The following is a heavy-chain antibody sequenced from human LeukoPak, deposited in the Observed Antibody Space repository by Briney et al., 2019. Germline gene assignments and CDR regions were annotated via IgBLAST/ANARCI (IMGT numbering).Heavy chain of an antibody. CDR1: GYAFTTYG. D-gene: IGHD5-12*01. CDR2: ISAYNNNT. Sequence: ASVKVSCKASGYAFTTYGISWVRQAPGQGLEWMGWISAYNNNTKYAQKFQGRVTMTTDTSTSTAYMELRSLRSDDTAVYYCATDRGGSGYDLEGWFDPWGQGTLVIVSS. CDR3: ATDRGGSGYDLEGWFDP. V-gene: IGHV1-18*01. J-gene: IGHJ5*02.